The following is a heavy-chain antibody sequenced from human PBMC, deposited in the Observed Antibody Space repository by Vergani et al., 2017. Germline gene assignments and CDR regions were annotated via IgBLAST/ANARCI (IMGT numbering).Heavy chain of an antibody. Sequence: VQLVESGGGVVQPGRSLRLSCAASGFTFSSYAMSWVRQAPGKGLEWVSAISGSGGSTYYADSVKGRFTISRDNSKNTLYLQMNSLRAEDTAVYYCARDLSLHSGYDYYYYYYMDVWGKGTTVTVSS. V-gene: IGHV3-23*04. CDR1: GFTFSSYA. CDR3: ARDLSLHSGYDYYYYYYMDV. J-gene: IGHJ6*03. D-gene: IGHD5-12*01. CDR2: ISGSGGST.